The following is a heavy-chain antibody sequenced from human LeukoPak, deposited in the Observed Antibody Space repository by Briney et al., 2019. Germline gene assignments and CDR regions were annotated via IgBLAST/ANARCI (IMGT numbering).Heavy chain of an antibody. Sequence: GGSLRLSCVASGFTVSSNYMTWVRQAAGKGLEWVSAIYSEGTTYYADSVKGRFTISRDDSKNTLYLQMESLRGEDTAVYYCARGPHVKQLWPYLAYWGQGTLVTVSS. CDR2: IYSEGTT. J-gene: IGHJ4*02. CDR3: ARGPHVKQLWPYLAY. CDR1: GFTVSSNY. V-gene: IGHV3-53*01. D-gene: IGHD5-18*01.